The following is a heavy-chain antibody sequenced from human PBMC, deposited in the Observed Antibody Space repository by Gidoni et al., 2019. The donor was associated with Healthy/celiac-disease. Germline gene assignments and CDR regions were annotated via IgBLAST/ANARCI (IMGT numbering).Heavy chain of an antibody. V-gene: IGHV3-48*03. D-gene: IGHD3-10*01. CDR3: ARESSGSYYKTADY. J-gene: IGHJ4*02. CDR1: GFTFSSYE. Sequence: EVQLVESGGGLVQPGGSLRLSCAASGFTFSSYEMNWVRQAPGKGLEWVSYISSSGSTIYYADSVKGRFTISRDNAKNSLYLQMNSLRAEDTAVYYCARESSGSYYKTADYWGQGTLVTVSS. CDR2: ISSSGSTI.